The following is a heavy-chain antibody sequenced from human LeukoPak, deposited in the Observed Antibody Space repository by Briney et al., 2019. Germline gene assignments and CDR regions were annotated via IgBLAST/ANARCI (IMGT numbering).Heavy chain of an antibody. Sequence: SETLSLTCTVSGASISGYYWSWIRQHPGKGLEWIGYVHYSGSTNHNPSLKSRVTTSVDTSKNHCSLRLSSVTAADTAVYYCARAYNYQLDVWGQGTTVIVSS. D-gene: IGHD1-20*01. CDR3: ARAYNYQLDV. J-gene: IGHJ6*02. V-gene: IGHV4-59*12. CDR1: GASISGYY. CDR2: VHYSGST.